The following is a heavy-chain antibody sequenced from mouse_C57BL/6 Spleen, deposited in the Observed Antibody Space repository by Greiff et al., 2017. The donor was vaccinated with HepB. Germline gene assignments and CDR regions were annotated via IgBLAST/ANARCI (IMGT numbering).Heavy chain of an antibody. D-gene: IGHD1-1*01. Sequence: EVKLVESGGGLVKPGGSLKLSCAASGFTFSSYAMSWVRQTPEKRLEWVATISDGGSYTYYPDNVKGRFTISRDNAKNNLYLQMSHLKSEDTAMYYCARGRVYYYGSKGYFDVWGTGTTVTVSS. CDR3: ARGRVYYYGSKGYFDV. CDR1: GFTFSSYA. CDR2: ISDGGSYT. J-gene: IGHJ1*03. V-gene: IGHV5-4*03.